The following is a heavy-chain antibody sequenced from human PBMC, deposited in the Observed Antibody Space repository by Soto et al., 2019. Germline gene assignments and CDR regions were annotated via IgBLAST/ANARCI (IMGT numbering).Heavy chain of an antibody. J-gene: IGHJ6*02. V-gene: IGHV1-2*04. CDR2: INPNSGGT. CDR3: ARGDADIAAAAPGGYYGMDV. CDR1: GYTFTGYY. Sequence: ASVKVSCKASGYTFTGYYMLWVRQAPGQGLEWMGWINPNSGGTNYAQKFQGWVTMTRDTSISTAYMELSRLRSDDTAVYYCARGDADIAAAAPGGYYGMDVWGQGTTVTVSS. D-gene: IGHD6-13*01.